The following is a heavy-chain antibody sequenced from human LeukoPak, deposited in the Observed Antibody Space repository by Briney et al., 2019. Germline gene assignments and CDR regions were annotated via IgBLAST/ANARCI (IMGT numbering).Heavy chain of an antibody. Sequence: GALSLSCAASGFTFSSYWMSWVRPAPGKGLGWVANIKQDGSEKYYVDSVKGRFTISRDNAKNSLYPQMNSLRAEDTAVYYCARIPIHGSGSFDYWGQGTLVTVSS. CDR3: ARIPIHGSGSFDY. D-gene: IGHD3-10*01. J-gene: IGHJ4*02. CDR2: IKQDGSEK. CDR1: GFTFSSYW. V-gene: IGHV3-7*03.